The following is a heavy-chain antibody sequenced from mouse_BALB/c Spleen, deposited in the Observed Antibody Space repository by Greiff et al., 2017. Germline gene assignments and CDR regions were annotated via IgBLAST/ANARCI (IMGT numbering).Heavy chain of an antibody. J-gene: IGHJ1*01. CDR2: IDPANGNT. CDR1: GFNIKDTY. Sequence: DVQLQESGAELVKPGASVKLSCTASGFNIKDTYMHWVKQRPEQGLEWIGRIDPANGNTKYDPKFQGKATITADTSSNTAYLQLSSLTSEDTAVYYCAREGDPPYWYFDVWGAGTTVTVSS. CDR3: AREGDPPYWYFDV. V-gene: IGHV14-3*02.